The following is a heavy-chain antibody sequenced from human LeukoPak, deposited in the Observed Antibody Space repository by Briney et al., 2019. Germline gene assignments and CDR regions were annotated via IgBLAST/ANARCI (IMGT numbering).Heavy chain of an antibody. J-gene: IGHJ4*02. CDR1: GFTFSSYG. Sequence: GGTLRLSCAASGFTFSSYGMSWVRQAPGKGLEWVSAISGSGGSTYYADSVKGRFTISRDNSKNTLYLQMNSLRAEDTAVYYCAKDNTYYYDSSGYYQFDYWGQGTLVTVSS. V-gene: IGHV3-23*01. CDR3: AKDNTYYYDSSGYYQFDY. D-gene: IGHD3-22*01. CDR2: ISGSGGST.